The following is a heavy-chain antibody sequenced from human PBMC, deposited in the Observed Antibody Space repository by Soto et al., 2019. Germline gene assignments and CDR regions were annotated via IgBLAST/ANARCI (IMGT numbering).Heavy chain of an antibody. V-gene: IGHV3-64D*06. Sequence: PGGSLRLSCSASGFTFSSYAMHWVRQAPGKGLEYFSAISSNGGSTYYADSVKGRFTISRDNSKNTLYLQMSSLRAEDTAVYYCVKDPLSGSYWTNYFDYWGQGTLVTVSS. D-gene: IGHD1-26*01. CDR2: ISSNGGST. CDR1: GFTFSSYA. CDR3: VKDPLSGSYWTNYFDY. J-gene: IGHJ4*02.